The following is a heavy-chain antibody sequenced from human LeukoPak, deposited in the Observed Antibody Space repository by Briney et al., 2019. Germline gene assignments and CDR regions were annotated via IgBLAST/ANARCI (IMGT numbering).Heavy chain of an antibody. CDR2: INPNSGGT. Sequence: ASVKVSCKASGYTFTGYYMHWVRQAPGQGLEWMGWINPNSGGTNYAQKFQGWVTMTRDTSISTAYMELSRLRSDDTAVYYCERGASWGYCSGGSCPRHGMDVWGQGTTVTVSS. CDR1: GYTFTGYY. D-gene: IGHD2-15*01. J-gene: IGHJ6*02. V-gene: IGHV1-2*04. CDR3: ERGASWGYCSGGSCPRHGMDV.